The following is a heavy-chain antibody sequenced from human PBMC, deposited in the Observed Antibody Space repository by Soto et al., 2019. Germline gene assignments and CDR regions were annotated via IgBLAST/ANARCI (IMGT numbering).Heavy chain of an antibody. CDR3: ARDRVYSSGWYYYYYGMDV. D-gene: IGHD6-19*01. CDR2: INPNSGGT. J-gene: IGHJ6*02. V-gene: IGHV1-2*02. CDR1: GYTFTSYD. Sequence: GASVKVSCKASGYTFTSYDINWVRQATGQGLEWMGWINPNSGGTNYAQKFQGRVTMTRDTSISTAYMELSRLRSDDTAVYYCARDRVYSSGWYYYYYGMDVWGQGTTVTVSS.